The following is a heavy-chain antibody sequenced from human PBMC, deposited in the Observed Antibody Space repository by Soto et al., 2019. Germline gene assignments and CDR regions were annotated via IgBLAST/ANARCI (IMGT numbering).Heavy chain of an antibody. Sequence: QVQLVESGGGVFQPGRSMSLSCAASGFTFSSYGMHWVRQAPGKGLERVAVISYYGSNQYYADSVKGRFTISRDNSKNTLYLQMNSLRAEATAVYYCEKDVYVSGSYAQSLDYWGEGAMVTVSS. J-gene: IGHJ4*02. D-gene: IGHD3-10*01. V-gene: IGHV3-30*18. CDR2: ISYYGSNQ. CDR3: EKDVYVSGSYAQSLDY. CDR1: GFTFSSYG.